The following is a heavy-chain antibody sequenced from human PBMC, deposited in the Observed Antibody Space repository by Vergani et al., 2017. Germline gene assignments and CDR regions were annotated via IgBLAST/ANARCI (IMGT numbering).Heavy chain of an antibody. CDR2: ISGSGVSA. CDR3: AKQYFVSGNYLFNY. V-gene: IGHV3-23*01. J-gene: IGHJ4*02. Sequence: EVQLLESGGGLVQPGGSLRLTCAASEFTFSNYAMNWVRQARGEGLEWVSGISGSGVSAYYTDSVKGRFTISRDNSRNRLFLQMNNLRTEDTAIYYCAKQYFVSGNYLFNYWGQGTLVTVSS. D-gene: IGHD3-10*01. CDR1: EFTFSNYA.